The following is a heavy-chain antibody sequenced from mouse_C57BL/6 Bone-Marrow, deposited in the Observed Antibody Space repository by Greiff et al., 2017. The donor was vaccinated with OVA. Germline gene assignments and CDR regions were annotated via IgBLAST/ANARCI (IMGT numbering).Heavy chain of an antibody. CDR3: VRSLDGYQFAY. D-gene: IGHD2-3*01. CDR1: GFSFNTYA. V-gene: IGHV10-1*01. CDR2: IRSKSNNYAT. J-gene: IGHJ3*01. Sequence: DVKLVESGGGLVQPKGSLKLSCAASGFSFNTYAMNWVRQAPGKGLEWVARIRSKSNNYATYYADSVKDRFTISRDDSESMLYLQMNNLKTEDTAMYYGVRSLDGYQFAYWGQGTLVTVSA.